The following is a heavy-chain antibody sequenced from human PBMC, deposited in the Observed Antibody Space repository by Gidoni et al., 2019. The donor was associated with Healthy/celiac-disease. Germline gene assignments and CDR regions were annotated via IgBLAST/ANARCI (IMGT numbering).Heavy chain of an antibody. CDR3: AREVGRGRKPYYYGMDV. CDR2: IWYDGSNK. J-gene: IGHJ6*02. D-gene: IGHD3-10*01. V-gene: IGHV3-33*01. CDR1: GFTFRSYC. Sequence: QEQLVESGGGVVQPGRSLRLSCAASGFTFRSYCMHWVRQAPGKGLEWVAVIWYDGSNKYYADSVKGRFTISRDNSKNTLYLQMNSLRAEDTAVYYCAREVGRGRKPYYYGMDVWGQGTTVTVSS.